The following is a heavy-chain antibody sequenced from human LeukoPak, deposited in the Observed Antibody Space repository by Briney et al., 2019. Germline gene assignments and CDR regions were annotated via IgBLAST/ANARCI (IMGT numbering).Heavy chain of an antibody. CDR1: GFTFSSYS. CDR2: LSGSGGST. V-gene: IGHV3-23*01. CDR3: AKARGTDYGDYVIFDY. J-gene: IGHJ4*02. Sequence: GGSLRLSCAASGFTFSSYSMNWVRQAPGKGLEWVSSLSGSGGSTYYAHSVKGRFTISRDNSKSTLYLQLNRLRAEDTAVYYCAKARGTDYGDYVIFDYWGQGTLVTVSS. D-gene: IGHD4-17*01.